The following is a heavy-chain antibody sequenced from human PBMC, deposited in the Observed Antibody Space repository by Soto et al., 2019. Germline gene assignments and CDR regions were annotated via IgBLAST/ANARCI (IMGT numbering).Heavy chain of an antibody. CDR2: IYYTGIT. CDR3: ARHEVAAFQFDY. J-gene: IGHJ4*02. D-gene: IGHD6-25*01. V-gene: IGHV4-39*01. CDR1: GGSISSATYY. Sequence: SETLSLTCTVSGGSISSATYYWGWIRQPPGKGLEWIGSIYYTGITYYNPSLKSRVTVSVDTSKIQFSLKLNSVTAADTAVYYCARHEVAAFQFDYWGQGALVTVSS.